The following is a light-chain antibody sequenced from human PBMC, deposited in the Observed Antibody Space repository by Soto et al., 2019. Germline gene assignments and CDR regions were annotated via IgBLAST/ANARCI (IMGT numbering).Light chain of an antibody. J-gene: IGKJ5*01. CDR3: QQRSNWPPIT. CDR2: GAS. Sequence: ERVVTQSPATLSVSPGERTTLSCRASQSVSSNLAWYQQKPGQAPRLLIYGASNRATGIPDRFSGSGSGTDFTLTISRLEPEDLAVYYCQQRSNWPPITFGQGTRLEIK. CDR1: QSVSSN. V-gene: IGKV3D-20*02.